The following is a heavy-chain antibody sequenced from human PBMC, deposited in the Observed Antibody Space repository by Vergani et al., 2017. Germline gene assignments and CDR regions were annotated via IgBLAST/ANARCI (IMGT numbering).Heavy chain of an antibody. CDR2: IDWDDDK. J-gene: IGHJ4*02. D-gene: IGHD1-14*01. CDR3: ARCSDNRYFDY. V-gene: IGHV2-70*04. CDR1: GFSVTTSGMR. Sequence: QVTLKESGPALVKPTQTLTLTCTFSGFSVTTSGMRVSWIRQPPGKALEWLARIDWDDDKFYSTSLKTRLTISKDTSKNHVVLTMTNMDPVDTATYYCARCSDNRYFDYGGQGTPVTVSS.